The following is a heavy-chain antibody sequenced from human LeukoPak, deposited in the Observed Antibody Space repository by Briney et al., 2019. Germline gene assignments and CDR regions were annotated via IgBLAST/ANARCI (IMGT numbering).Heavy chain of an antibody. D-gene: IGHD2-15*01. CDR2: ISYDGSNK. V-gene: IGHV3-30*18. CDR3: AKDFLRYCSGGSCNTFDI. Sequence: GGSLRLSCATSGFTFDDYGMSWVRQAPGKGLEWVAVISYDGSNKYYADSVKGRFIISRDNSKNTLYLQMNSLRAEDTAVYYCAKDFLRYCSGGSCNTFDIWGQGTMVTVSS. CDR1: GFTFDDYG. J-gene: IGHJ3*02.